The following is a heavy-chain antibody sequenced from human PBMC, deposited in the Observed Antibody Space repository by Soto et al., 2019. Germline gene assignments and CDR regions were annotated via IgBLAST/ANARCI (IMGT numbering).Heavy chain of an antibody. J-gene: IGHJ3*01. CDR2: ITDSGSRT. Sequence: EVQLLESGGGFAQPGGSLRLSCAASGFSFSTYAMTWVRLAPGKGLEWVSLITDSGSRTSYADSVKGRFTISRDNSKNMVYLEVHNLNAGDTAVYYCAKIYSGPSEDAFDVWGQGTRVIVSS. CDR3: AKIYSGPSEDAFDV. D-gene: IGHD1-26*01. V-gene: IGHV3-23*01. CDR1: GFSFSTYA.